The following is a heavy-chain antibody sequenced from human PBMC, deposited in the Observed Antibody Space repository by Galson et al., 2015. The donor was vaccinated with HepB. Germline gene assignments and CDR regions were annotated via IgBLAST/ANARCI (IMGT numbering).Heavy chain of an antibody. CDR2: IYPGDSDT. D-gene: IGHD2-2*02. CDR1: GYSFTSYW. CDR3: ARLTGCSSTSCYIFDY. J-gene: IGHJ4*02. Sequence: QSGAEVKKPGESLKISRRGSGYSFTSYWIGWVRQMPGKGLEWMGIIYPGDSDTRYSPSFQGQVTISADKSISTAYLQWSSLKASDAAMYYCARLTGCSSTSCYIFDYWGQGTLVTVSS. V-gene: IGHV5-51*03.